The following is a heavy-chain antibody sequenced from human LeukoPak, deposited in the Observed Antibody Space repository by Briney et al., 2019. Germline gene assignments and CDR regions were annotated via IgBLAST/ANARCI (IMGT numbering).Heavy chain of an antibody. J-gene: IGHJ4*02. CDR2: ISGSGGST. CDR1: GFTFSKYA. D-gene: IGHD4-17*01. Sequence: GGSLRLSCAASGFTFSKYAMSWVRQAPGKGLEWVSAISGSGGSTYYADSVKGRFTISRDNSKNTLYLQMNSLRDEDTAVYFCARATTTRTRFDYWGQGTLVTVSS. CDR3: ARATTTRTRFDY. V-gene: IGHV3-23*01.